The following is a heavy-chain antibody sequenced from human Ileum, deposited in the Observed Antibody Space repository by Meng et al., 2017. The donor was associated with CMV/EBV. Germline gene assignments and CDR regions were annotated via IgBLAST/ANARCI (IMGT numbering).Heavy chain of an antibody. CDR1: GGSISDDHW. J-gene: IGHJ4*02. CDR2: IFHSQSV. CDR3: AGGGNLGY. V-gene: IGHV4-4*02. Sequence: QVLLQSSGPGLVKPSVTLSLTCAVSGGSISDDHWWHWVRQSPGKGLEWLGEIFHSQSVRFNPSLKSRVTISIDKSKKQFALNLKSVTAADTAVYYCAGGGNLGYWGQGTLVTVSS. D-gene: IGHD4-23*01.